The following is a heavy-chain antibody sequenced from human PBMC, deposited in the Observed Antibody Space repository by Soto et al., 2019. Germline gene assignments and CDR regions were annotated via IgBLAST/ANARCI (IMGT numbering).Heavy chain of an antibody. J-gene: IGHJ4*02. D-gene: IGHD3-10*01. V-gene: IGHV4-34*08. CDR2: ICHGGGA. CDR1: GATFSGYC. CDR3: VINNSGTSEIDN. Sequence: PSEPLSLTCAAYGATFSGYCWSWIRQTPGERLEWVGDICHGGGANYNPSLKSRVSLSMDPSKNQFSLKLNSVMAADTAVYYCVINNSGTSEIDNLGQEAAVTISS.